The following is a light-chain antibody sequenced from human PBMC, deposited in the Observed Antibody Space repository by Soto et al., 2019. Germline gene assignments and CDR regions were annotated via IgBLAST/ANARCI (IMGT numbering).Light chain of an antibody. CDR3: MQALQTPT. Sequence: DIVMTQSPLSLPVTPGEPASISCRSSQSLLHSNGYNYLDWYLQKPGQSPQLLIYLGSTRASGVPDRFSGSGSGTDFTLKISRVEAEDVGIYYCMQALQTPTFGRGTRLDIK. V-gene: IGKV2-28*01. CDR1: QSLLHSNGYNY. CDR2: LGS. J-gene: IGKJ5*01.